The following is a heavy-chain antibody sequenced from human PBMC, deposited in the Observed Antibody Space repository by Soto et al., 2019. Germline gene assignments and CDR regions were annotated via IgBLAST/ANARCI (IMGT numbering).Heavy chain of an antibody. CDR3: ARQGDMFIFDY. Sequence: SDTLSLTCTVSGVSISSYYWSWIRQPPGKGLEWIGYIYYSGSTNYNPSLKSRVTISVDTSKNQFSLKLSSVTAADTAVYYCARQGDMFIFDYWGQGTLVSVSS. J-gene: IGHJ4*02. D-gene: IGHD3-16*01. CDR1: GVSISSYY. CDR2: IYYSGST. V-gene: IGHV4-59*08.